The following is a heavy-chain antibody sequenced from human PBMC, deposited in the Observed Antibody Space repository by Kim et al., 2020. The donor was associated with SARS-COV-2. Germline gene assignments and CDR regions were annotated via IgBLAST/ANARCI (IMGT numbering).Heavy chain of an antibody. CDR1: GFTFSSYA. CDR2: ISGSGGST. J-gene: IGHJ2*01. V-gene: IGHV3-23*01. CDR3: AKDRALYGDYLVYWYFDL. Sequence: GGSLRLSCAASGFTFSSYAMSWVRQAPGKGLEWVSAISGSGGSTYYADSVKGRFTISRDNSKNTLYLQMNSLRAEDTAVYYCAKDRALYGDYLVYWYFDLWGRGTLVTVSS. D-gene: IGHD4-17*01.